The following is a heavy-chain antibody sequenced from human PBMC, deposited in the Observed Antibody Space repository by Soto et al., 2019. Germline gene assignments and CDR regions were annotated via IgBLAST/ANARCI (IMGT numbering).Heavy chain of an antibody. Sequence: WRSLRLSCSASVFTFSSYAMHWVRQAPGKGLEWVAVISYDGSNKYYADSVKGRFTISRDNSKNTLYLQMNSLRAEDTAVYYCARPAPWSYGTTYSSGWYPHYWGQGTLVTVSS. CDR2: ISYDGSNK. V-gene: IGHV3-30-3*01. CDR1: VFTFSSYA. J-gene: IGHJ4*02. D-gene: IGHD6-19*01. CDR3: ARPAPWSYGTTYSSGWYPHY.